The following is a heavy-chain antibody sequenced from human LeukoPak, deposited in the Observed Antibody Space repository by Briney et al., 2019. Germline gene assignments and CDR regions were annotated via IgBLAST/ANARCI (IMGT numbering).Heavy chain of an antibody. CDR1: ADSFSSHY. CDR3: ARDLVTVTKGFDI. V-gene: IGHV4-59*11. CDR2: ISYIGST. Sequence: SETLSLTCAVSADSFSSHYWTWIRQAPGKGLEWIGYISYIGSTNYNPSLKSRVTISIDTSKNQFSLKLSSVTAADTAVYYCARDLVTVTKGFDIWGQGTMISVSS. D-gene: IGHD4-17*01. J-gene: IGHJ3*02.